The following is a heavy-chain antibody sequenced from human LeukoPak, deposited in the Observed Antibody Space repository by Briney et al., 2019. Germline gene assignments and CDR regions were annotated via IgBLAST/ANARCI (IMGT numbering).Heavy chain of an antibody. V-gene: IGHV1-2*06. CDR1: GYTFTGYH. J-gene: IGHJ4*02. CDR2: INPNSGDT. CDR3: ARDYCSSTSCLFDY. Sequence: ASVKVSCRASGYTFTGYHIHWVRQAPGQGLEWMGRINPNSGDTNYAQKFQGRVTMTRDTSISTAYMELSRLRSDDTAVYYCARDYCSSTSCLFDYWGQGTLVTVSS. D-gene: IGHD2-2*01.